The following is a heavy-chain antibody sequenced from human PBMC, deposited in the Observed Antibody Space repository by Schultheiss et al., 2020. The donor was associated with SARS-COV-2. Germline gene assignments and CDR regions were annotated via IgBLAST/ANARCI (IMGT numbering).Heavy chain of an antibody. CDR1: GGSISSSSYY. CDR2: IYYSGST. D-gene: IGHD3-22*01. V-gene: IGHV4-31*03. Sequence: SETLSLTCTVSGGSISSSSYYWGWIRQPPGKGLEWIGYIYYSGSTYYNPSLKSRVTISVDTSKNQFSLKLSSVTAADTAVYYCATTELGYYYDSSGYYSGWGQGTLVTVS. J-gene: IGHJ4*02. CDR3: ATTELGYYYDSSGYYSG.